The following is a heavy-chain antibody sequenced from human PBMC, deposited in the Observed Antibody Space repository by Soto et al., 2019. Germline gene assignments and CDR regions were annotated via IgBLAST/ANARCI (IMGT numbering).Heavy chain of an antibody. CDR3: ASRRRSAFDP. D-gene: IGHD1-26*01. J-gene: IGHJ3*01. V-gene: IGHV3-23*01. CDR2: ISGSGGST. Sequence: EVQLLESGGGLVQPGGSLRLSCVASGFTFSNYAVSWVRQAPGKGLEWVSSISGSGGSTYYADSVEGRFTISRDNSKNTLYLQMNNLRADDSAVYYCASRRRSAFDPWGQGTMVTVSS. CDR1: GFTFSNYA.